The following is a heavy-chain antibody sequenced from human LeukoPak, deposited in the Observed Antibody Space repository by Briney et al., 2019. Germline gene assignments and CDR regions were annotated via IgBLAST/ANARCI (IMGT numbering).Heavy chain of an antibody. Sequence: GESLKISCEGSGYRFSTYWIGWVRQMPGGGLEWMGLIYPDDSDTKYSPSFQGQVTISAAKSIGTAYLQWSSQKPSDTAIYYCARRNKGSGWYVGAFDVWGHGTLVTVSS. J-gene: IGHJ3*01. CDR2: IYPDDSDT. CDR1: GYRFSTYW. V-gene: IGHV5-51*01. CDR3: ARRNKGSGWYVGAFDV. D-gene: IGHD6-19*01.